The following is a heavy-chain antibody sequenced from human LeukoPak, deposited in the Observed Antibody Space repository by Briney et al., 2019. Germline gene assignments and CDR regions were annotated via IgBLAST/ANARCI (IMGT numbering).Heavy chain of an antibody. J-gene: IGHJ4*02. V-gene: IGHV1-69*04. CDR2: IIPMLGIT. CDR3: VRAGQRVSFGGVFYYYDT. D-gene: IGHD3-16*01. CDR1: GDTFSSFP. Sequence: GAPVKVSCKASGDTFSSFPISWVRQAPGQGLEWVGRIIPMLGITNHAQNLQGRVRITADQSTTTAYMELTSLRSDDTAVYYCVRAGQRVSFGGVFYYYDTWGQGTLVTVSS.